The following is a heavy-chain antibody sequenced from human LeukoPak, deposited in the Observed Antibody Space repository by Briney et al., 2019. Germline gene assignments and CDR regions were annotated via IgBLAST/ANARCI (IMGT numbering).Heavy chain of an antibody. D-gene: IGHD3-9*01. J-gene: IGHJ6*02. Sequence: SETLSLTCAVYGGSFSGYYWSWIRQPPGKGLESIGEINHSGSTNYNPSLKSRVTISVDTSKNQFSLKLSSVTAADTAVYYCARGLRYDILTGSYYYYGMDVWGQGTTVTVSS. CDR1: GGSFSGYY. CDR3: ARGLRYDILTGSYYYYGMDV. CDR2: INHSGST. V-gene: IGHV4-34*01.